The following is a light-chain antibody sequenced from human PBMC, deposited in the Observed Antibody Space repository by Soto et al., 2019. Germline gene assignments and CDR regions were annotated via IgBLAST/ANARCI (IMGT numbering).Light chain of an antibody. CDR2: AAS. V-gene: IGKV1D-12*01. CDR3: QQANSFPRT. J-gene: IGKJ1*01. CDR1: QAISTW. Sequence: EIQMTQSPSSVSASVGDRVTITCRASQAISTWLAWYQQKPGKAPKLLIYAASNLQTGVPSSFSGSGSGTDFTLTISSLKPEDFATYYCQQANSFPRTFGQGTKVEIK.